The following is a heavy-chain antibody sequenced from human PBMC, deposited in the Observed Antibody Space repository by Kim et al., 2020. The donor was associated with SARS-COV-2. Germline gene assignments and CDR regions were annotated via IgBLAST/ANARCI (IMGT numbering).Heavy chain of an antibody. V-gene: IGHV4-59*13. CDR1: GGSISDYY. D-gene: IGHD4-4*01. J-gene: IGHJ4*02. CDR3: ATHYSKADYFDS. CDR2: IYYTGST. Sequence: SETLSLTCTVSGGSISDYYWSWIRQPPGKGLEWIAFIYYTGSTNYNPSLKSRVTISVDTSKNRFSLRLSAVTAADTAVYYCATHYSKADYFDSWGQGTLV.